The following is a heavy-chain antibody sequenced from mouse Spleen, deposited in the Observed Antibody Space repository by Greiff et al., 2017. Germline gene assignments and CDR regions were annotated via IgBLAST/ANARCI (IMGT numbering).Heavy chain of an antibody. D-gene: IGHD3-3*01. Sequence: VQLQQSGPGLVAPSQSLSITCTVSGFSLTSYGVHWVRQPPGKGLEWLGVIWAGGSTNYNSALMSRLSISKDNSKSQVFLKMNSLQTDDTAMYYCARAPEGRWYVDVWGAGTTVTVSS. CDR3: ARAPEGRWYVDV. CDR2: IWAGGST. J-gene: IGHJ1*01. V-gene: IGHV2-9*02. CDR1: GFSLTSYG.